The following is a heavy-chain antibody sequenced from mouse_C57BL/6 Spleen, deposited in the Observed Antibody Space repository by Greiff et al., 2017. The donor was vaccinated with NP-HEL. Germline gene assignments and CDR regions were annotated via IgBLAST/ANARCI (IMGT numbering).Heavy chain of an antibody. CDR1: GFNIKNTY. CDR3: ARDYYGSSYRLDWYFDV. D-gene: IGHD1-1*01. Sequence: VQLKESVAELVRPGASVKLSCTASGFNIKNTYMHWVKQRPEQGLEWIGRIDPANGNTKYAPKFQGKATITADTSSNTAYLQLSSLTSEGTAIYYCARDYYGSSYRLDWYFDVWGTGTTVTVSS. V-gene: IGHV14-3*01. CDR2: IDPANGNT. J-gene: IGHJ1*03.